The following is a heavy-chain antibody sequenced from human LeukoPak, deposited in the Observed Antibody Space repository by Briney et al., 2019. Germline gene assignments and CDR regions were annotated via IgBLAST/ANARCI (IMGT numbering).Heavy chain of an antibody. CDR1: GYTLTELS. CDR2: FDPEDGET. D-gene: IGHD3-22*01. J-gene: IGHJ4*02. V-gene: IGHV1-24*01. CDR3: AIINSRDYYDSSGYYDY. Sequence: ASVKVSCKVSGYTLTELSMHWVRQAPGKGLEWMGGFDPEDGETIYAQKFQGRVTMTEDTSTDTAYMELSSLRSEDTAVYYCAIINSRDYYDSSGYYDYWGQGTLVTVSS.